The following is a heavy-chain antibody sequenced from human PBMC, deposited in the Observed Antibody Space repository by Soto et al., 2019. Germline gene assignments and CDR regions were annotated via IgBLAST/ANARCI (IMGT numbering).Heavy chain of an antibody. CDR3: AKQPYSGYEYYYYGMDV. Sequence: GGSLRLSCAASGFTFSSYAMSWVRQAPGKGLEWVSAISGSGGSTYYADSVKGRFTISRDNSKNTLYLQMNSLRAEDTAVYYCAKQPYSGYEYYYYGMDVWGQGTTVTVSS. J-gene: IGHJ6*02. CDR1: GFTFSSYA. V-gene: IGHV3-23*01. D-gene: IGHD5-12*01. CDR2: ISGSGGST.